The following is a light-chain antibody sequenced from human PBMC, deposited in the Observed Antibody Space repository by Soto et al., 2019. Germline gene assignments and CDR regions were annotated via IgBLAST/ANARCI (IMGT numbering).Light chain of an antibody. CDR2: ATS. CDR3: QKYHSAPLT. V-gene: IGKV1-27*01. J-gene: IGKJ4*01. CDR1: QGIAPY. Sequence: DVQMTQSPSSLSAFLGDRVTITCRASQGIAPYLAWFQQKPGKVPKLLIYATSTLQSGVPSRFTGSGSGTDFTLTINSLQPEDVGTYYCQKYHSAPLTFGGGTKVEIK.